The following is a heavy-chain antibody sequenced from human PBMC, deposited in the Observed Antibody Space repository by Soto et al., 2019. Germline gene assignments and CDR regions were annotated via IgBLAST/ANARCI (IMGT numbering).Heavy chain of an antibody. Sequence: EVQLVESGGGLVQPGRSLRLSCAASGFTFDDYAMHWVRQAPGKGLEWVSGISWNSGSIGYADSVKGRFTISRDNAKNSLYLQMNSLRAEDTALYYCAKWGSGCSGGSCYSGVPLSGFDYWGQGTLVTVSS. CDR3: AKWGSGCSGGSCYSGVPLSGFDY. V-gene: IGHV3-9*01. D-gene: IGHD2-15*01. CDR1: GFTFDDYA. CDR2: ISWNSGSI. J-gene: IGHJ4*02.